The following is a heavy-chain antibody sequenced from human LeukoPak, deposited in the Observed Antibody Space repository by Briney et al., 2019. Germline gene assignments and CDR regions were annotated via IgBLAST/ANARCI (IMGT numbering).Heavy chain of an antibody. Sequence: SETLSLTCIVSGGSISNYYWSWIRQPPGKGLEWIGYIYHSGSTYYNPSLKSRVTISVDRSKNQFSLRLSSVTAADTAVYYCARDLSPYSSSWFGGDYWGQGTLVTVSS. V-gene: IGHV4-59*12. CDR2: IYHSGST. CDR1: GGSISNYY. D-gene: IGHD6-13*01. J-gene: IGHJ4*02. CDR3: ARDLSPYSSSWFGGDY.